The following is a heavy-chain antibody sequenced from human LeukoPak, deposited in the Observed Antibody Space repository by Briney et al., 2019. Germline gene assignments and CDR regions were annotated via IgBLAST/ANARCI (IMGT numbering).Heavy chain of an antibody. CDR3: ARQTPRDAFDI. V-gene: IGHV4-59*08. CDR2: IYYSGST. Sequence: SETLSLTCTVSGGSISSYYWSWIRQPPWKGLEWIGYIYYSGSTNYNPSLKSRVTISVDTSKNQFSLKLSSVTAADTAVYYCARQTPRDAFDIWGQGTMVTVSS. CDR1: GGSISSYY. J-gene: IGHJ3*02.